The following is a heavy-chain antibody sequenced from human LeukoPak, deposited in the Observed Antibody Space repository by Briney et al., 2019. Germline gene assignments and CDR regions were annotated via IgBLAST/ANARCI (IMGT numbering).Heavy chain of an antibody. Sequence: PGESLKISCKGSGYSFATYWIGWVRQMPGKGLEWMGIIYPYDSNTRYSPSFQGQVTISADKSISTAYLQWSSLKASGTAMYYCARRRSYASGWDYWGQGTLVTVSS. CDR3: ARRRSYASGWDY. J-gene: IGHJ4*02. CDR1: GYSFATYW. V-gene: IGHV5-51*01. CDR2: IYPYDSNT. D-gene: IGHD6-19*01.